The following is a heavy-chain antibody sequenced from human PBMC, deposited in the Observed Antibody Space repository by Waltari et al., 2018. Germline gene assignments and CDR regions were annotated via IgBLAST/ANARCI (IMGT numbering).Heavy chain of an antibody. CDR3: AREWGYCSSTSCRFASDY. V-gene: IGHV1-2*06. J-gene: IGHJ4*02. Sequence: QVQLVQSGAEVKKPGASVKVSCKASGYTFTGSYMHWVRQATGPGLEWMGRINPNSGGTNYAQKFQGRVTMTRDTSISTAYMELSRLRSDDTAVYYCAREWGYCSSTSCRFASDYWGQGTLVTVSS. CDR1: GYTFTGSY. CDR2: INPNSGGT. D-gene: IGHD2-2*01.